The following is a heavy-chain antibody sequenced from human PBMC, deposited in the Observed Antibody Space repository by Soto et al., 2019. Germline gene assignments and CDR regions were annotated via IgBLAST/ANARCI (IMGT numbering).Heavy chain of an antibody. CDR1: GYTFTGYY. V-gene: IGHV1-2*04. CDR2: INPNSGGT. J-gene: IGHJ2*01. CDR3: ARDRAVKASSGYFDL. Sequence: QVQLVQSGAEVKKPGASVKVSCKASGYTFTGYYMHWVRKAPGQGLEWMGWINPNSGGTTYAQKFQGWGTKTRDTSISTAYMELSRLRSDDTAVYYCARDRAVKASSGYFDLWGRGTLVTGTS. D-gene: IGHD6-6*01.